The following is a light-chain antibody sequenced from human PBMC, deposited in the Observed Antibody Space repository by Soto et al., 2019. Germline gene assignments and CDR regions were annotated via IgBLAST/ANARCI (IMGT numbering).Light chain of an antibody. J-gene: IGKJ1*01. CDR3: QQYATYAPST. V-gene: IGKV1-5*01. CDR2: DAS. CDR1: QSIGTW. Sequence: DIQLTQSPSTLSASVGDRITITCRASQSIGTWLAWYQQRPGEGPKLLIHDASSLESGVPSRFSGSGSATEFSLTISSLESGDSGTYHCQQYATYAPSTFGQGTKVEIK.